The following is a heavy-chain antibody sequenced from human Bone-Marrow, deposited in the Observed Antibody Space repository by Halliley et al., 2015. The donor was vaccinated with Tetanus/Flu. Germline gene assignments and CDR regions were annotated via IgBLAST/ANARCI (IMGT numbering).Heavy chain of an antibody. V-gene: IGHV4-38-2*02. CDR2: IFHTGNT. D-gene: IGHD4-17*01. J-gene: IGHJ4*02. Sequence: TLSLTCNVFGFSITSGHYWGWIRQPPGKGLAWVGSIFHTGNTNCSPSLTSRVTISVDTSKNQFSLMLDSVTAADTAVYYCARSFLRYGDYYFDSWGQGTLVTVSS. CDR3: ARSFLRYGDYYFDS. CDR1: GFSITSGHY.